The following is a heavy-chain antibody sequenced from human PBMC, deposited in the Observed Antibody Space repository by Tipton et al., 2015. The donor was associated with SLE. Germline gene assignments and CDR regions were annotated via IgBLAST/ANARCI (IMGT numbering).Heavy chain of an antibody. Sequence: SLRLSCAASGFTFSSYAMHWVRQAPGKGLEWVAVISYDGSNKYYADSVKGRFTISRDNSKNTLYLQMNSLRAEDTAVYYCASTYYGSGYYFDYWGQGTLVTVSS. D-gene: IGHD3-10*01. CDR3: ASTYYGSGYYFDY. CDR2: ISYDGSNK. V-gene: IGHV3-30-3*01. CDR1: GFTFSSYA. J-gene: IGHJ4*02.